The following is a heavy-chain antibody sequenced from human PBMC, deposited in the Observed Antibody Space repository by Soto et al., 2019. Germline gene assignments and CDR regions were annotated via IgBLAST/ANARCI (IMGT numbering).Heavy chain of an antibody. V-gene: IGHV3-23*01. CDR3: CKSFPVLMVFSGSSYHYYGMDV. D-gene: IGHD2-8*01. CDR1: GFTFISYT. CDR2: ISGSGGTT. J-gene: IGHJ6*02. Sequence: PGGSLRLSCAASGFTFISYTMSWVRQAPGKGLEWVTGISGSGGTTYYADSVKGRFTISRDNAKNTLYLQMNSLRAEDTAVYYCCKSFPVLMVFSGSSYHYYGMDVWGQGTTVTVSS.